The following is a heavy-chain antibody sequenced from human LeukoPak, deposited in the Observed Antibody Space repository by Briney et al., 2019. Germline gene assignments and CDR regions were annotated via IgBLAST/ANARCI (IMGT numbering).Heavy chain of an antibody. V-gene: IGHV3-30-3*01. J-gene: IGHJ4*02. Sequence: GRSLRLSCAASGFTFRSYAMHWVRQAPGKGLEGVAVISYDGSNKYYADSVKGRFTISRDNSKNTLYLQMNSLRAEDTAVYYCMVTAIEDFDYWGQGTLVTVSS. CDR3: MVTAIEDFDY. CDR2: ISYDGSNK. D-gene: IGHD2-21*02. CDR1: GFTFRSYA.